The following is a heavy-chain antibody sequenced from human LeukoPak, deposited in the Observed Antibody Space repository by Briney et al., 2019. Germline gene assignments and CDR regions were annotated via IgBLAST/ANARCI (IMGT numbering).Heavy chain of an antibody. CDR1: GFTFSSYG. CDR2: ISYDGSNK. V-gene: IGHV3-30*18. D-gene: IGHD3-10*01. J-gene: IGHJ6*04. Sequence: GGSLRLSCVASGFTFSSYGMHWVRQAPGKGLGWVAVISYDGSNKYYADSVKGRFTISRDNSKNTLYLQMNSLRAEDTAVYYCAKDAYYGSGSYYIHRGPSGMDVWGKGTTVTVSS. CDR3: AKDAYYGSGSYYIHRGPSGMDV.